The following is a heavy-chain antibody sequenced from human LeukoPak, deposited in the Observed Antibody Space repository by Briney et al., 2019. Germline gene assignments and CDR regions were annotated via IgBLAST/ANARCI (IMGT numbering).Heavy chain of an antibody. Sequence: SETLSLTCTVSGGSISSYYWSWIRQPPGKGLEWIGYIYTSGSTNYNPSLKSRVTISVDTSKNQFSLKLSSVTAADTAVYYCARLRSRGLYYMDVWGKGTTITVSS. CDR3: ARLRSRGLYYMDV. D-gene: IGHD3-10*02. J-gene: IGHJ6*03. V-gene: IGHV4-4*09. CDR2: IYTSGST. CDR1: GGSISSYY.